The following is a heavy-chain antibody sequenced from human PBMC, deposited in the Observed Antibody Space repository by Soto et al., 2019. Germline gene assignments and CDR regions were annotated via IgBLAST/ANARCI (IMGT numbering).Heavy chain of an antibody. Sequence: GGSLRLSCAASGFTFSAYAFHWVRQAPGKGLEWLSVISYDGRETHYADSVEGRFIISRDSSKKTAYLQMNSLRGDDTAVYFCATDPVAVTGSFIDSWGQGTLVTVSS. V-gene: IGHV3-30-3*01. CDR3: ATDPVAVTGSFIDS. CDR1: GFTFSAYA. CDR2: ISYDGRET. D-gene: IGHD2-21*02. J-gene: IGHJ4*02.